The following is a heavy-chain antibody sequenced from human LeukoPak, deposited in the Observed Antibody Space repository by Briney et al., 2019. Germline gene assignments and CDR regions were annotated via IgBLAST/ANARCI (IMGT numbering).Heavy chain of an antibody. D-gene: IGHD2-15*01. J-gene: IGHJ4*02. CDR1: GXTFSAYA. Sequence: GGSLRLSCAASGXTFSAYAMHWVRQAPGKGLECVAVRSYDGSNKFYADSVQGRFTISRDNSKNTLYLQMNSLTTEDSAVYYCARGSTTSCYSAAATWGQGTLVTVSS. V-gene: IGHV3-30-3*01. CDR3: ARGSTTSCYSAAAT. CDR2: RSYDGSNK.